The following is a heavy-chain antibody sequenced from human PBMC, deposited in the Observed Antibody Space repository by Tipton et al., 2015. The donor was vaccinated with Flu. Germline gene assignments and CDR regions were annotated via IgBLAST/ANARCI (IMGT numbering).Heavy chain of an antibody. J-gene: IGHJ4*02. V-gene: IGHV3-66*02. CDR3: ARISR. CDR2: IDSGGTT. Sequence: GSLRLSYAVSGFTVSSTYISWVRQAAGKGLEWVSAIDSGGTTYYADSVKGRFAISRDNSKNMVYLQLNSLRVEDTAVFYCARISRWGQGIPVSVSS. CDR1: GFTVSSTY. D-gene: IGHD3-16*01.